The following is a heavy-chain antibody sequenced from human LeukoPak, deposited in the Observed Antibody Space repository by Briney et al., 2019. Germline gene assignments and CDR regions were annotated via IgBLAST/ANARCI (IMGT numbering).Heavy chain of an antibody. J-gene: IGHJ3*02. V-gene: IGHV3-23*01. Sequence: TGGSLRLSCAASGFTFSSYAMSWVRQAPGKGLEWVSAISGSGGSTYYADSVKDRFTISRDNSKNTLYLQMNSLRAEDTAVYYCAKDGSSWYFAFDIWGQGTMVTVSS. CDR2: ISGSGGST. D-gene: IGHD6-13*01. CDR3: AKDGSSWYFAFDI. CDR1: GFTFSSYA.